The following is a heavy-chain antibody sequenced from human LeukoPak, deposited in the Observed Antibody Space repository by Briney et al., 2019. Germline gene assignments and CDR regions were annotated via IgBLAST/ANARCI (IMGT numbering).Heavy chain of an antibody. CDR1: GGSISSYG. CDR3: ARRYSSGYYERKYNWFDP. CDR2: INHSGST. J-gene: IGHJ5*02. V-gene: IGHV4-34*01. Sequence: PSETLSLTCTVSGGSISSYGWSWIRQPPGKGLEWIGEINHSGSTNYNPSLKSRVTISVDTSKNQFSLKLSSVTAADTAVYYCARRYSSGYYERKYNWFDPWGQGTLVTVSS. D-gene: IGHD3-22*01.